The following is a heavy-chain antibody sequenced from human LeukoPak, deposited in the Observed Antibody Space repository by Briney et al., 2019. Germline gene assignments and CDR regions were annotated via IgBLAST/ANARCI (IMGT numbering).Heavy chain of an antibody. V-gene: IGHV1-2*02. Sequence: ASVKVSCKASGYTFTGYYMHWVRQAPGQGLEWMGWINPNSGGTNYAQKFQGRVTITADESTSTAYMELSSLRSEDTAVYYCASLAARADNDAFDIWGQGTMVTVSS. CDR1: GYTFTGYY. CDR2: INPNSGGT. J-gene: IGHJ3*02. D-gene: IGHD6-6*01. CDR3: ASLAARADNDAFDI.